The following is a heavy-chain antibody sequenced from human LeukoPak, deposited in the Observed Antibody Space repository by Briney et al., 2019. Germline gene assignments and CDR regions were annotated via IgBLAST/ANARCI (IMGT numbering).Heavy chain of an antibody. Sequence: GESLKISCKGSGYSFTSYWIGWVRQMPGKGLEWMGIIYPGDSDTRYSPSFQGQVTISADKSISTAYLQWSSLKASDTAMYYCARHVRGGAYYYYYMDVWGKGTTVTVSS. CDR1: GYSFTSYW. D-gene: IGHD3-10*02. J-gene: IGHJ6*03. V-gene: IGHV5-51*01. CDR2: IYPGDSDT. CDR3: ARHVRGGAYYYYYMDV.